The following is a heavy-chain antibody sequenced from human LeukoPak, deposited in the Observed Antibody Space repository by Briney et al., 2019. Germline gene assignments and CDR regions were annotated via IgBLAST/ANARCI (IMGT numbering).Heavy chain of an antibody. J-gene: IGHJ4*02. CDR3: ARGPRVTPIDY. V-gene: IGHV4-34*01. Sequence: SETLSLTCAVYGGSFSGYYWSWIRQPPGKGLEWIGEINHSGSTNYNPSLKSRVTISVDTSKNQFSLKLSSVTAADTAVYYCARGPRVTPIDYWGQGTLVTVSS. CDR2: INHSGST. CDR1: GGSFSGYY. D-gene: IGHD2-21*02.